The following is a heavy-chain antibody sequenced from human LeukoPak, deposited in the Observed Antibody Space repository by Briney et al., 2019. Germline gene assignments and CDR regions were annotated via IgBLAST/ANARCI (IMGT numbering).Heavy chain of an antibody. Sequence: GGSLRLSCAASGFTVSSNYMSWVRQAPGKGLEWVSVIYSGGSTYYADSVKGRFTISRDNSKNTLYLQMNSLRAEDTAVYYCASGFRDIVVVTAIDAFDIWGQGTMVTVSS. CDR3: ASGFRDIVVVTAIDAFDI. D-gene: IGHD2-21*02. CDR2: IYSGGST. V-gene: IGHV3-66*01. J-gene: IGHJ3*02. CDR1: GFTVSSNY.